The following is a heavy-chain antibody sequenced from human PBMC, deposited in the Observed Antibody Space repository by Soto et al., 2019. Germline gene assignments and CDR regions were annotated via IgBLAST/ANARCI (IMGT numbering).Heavy chain of an antibody. CDR2: IIPMLGIA. D-gene: IGHD1-7*01. CDR1: GGTFTHYT. Sequence: QVQLVQSGAEVKKPGSSVKVSCTPSGGTFTHYTINWVRQAPGQGLEWMGRIIPMLGIANYAQKFQGRVTITADRSTSTASREMSSLRSEDTAVYYCARDKFRGGTSSAFDIWGQGTVVTVSS. V-gene: IGHV1-69*04. J-gene: IGHJ3*02. CDR3: ARDKFRGGTSSAFDI.